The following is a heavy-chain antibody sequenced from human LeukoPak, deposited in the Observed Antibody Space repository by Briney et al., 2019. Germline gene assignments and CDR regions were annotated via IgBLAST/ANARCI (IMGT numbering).Heavy chain of an antibody. J-gene: IGHJ4*02. V-gene: IGHV3-23*01. D-gene: IGHD5-18*01. CDR1: GFTFSSYA. CDR3: ATPPWEYRYGPGGY. CDR2: ISVSGESI. Sequence: SGGSLRLSCAASGFTFSSYAMSWVRQAPGKGLEWVSTISVSGESIYYADSVKGRFTISRDNSKNTLYLHMNSLRAEDTAVYSCATPPWEYRYGPGGYRGQGTLVAASS.